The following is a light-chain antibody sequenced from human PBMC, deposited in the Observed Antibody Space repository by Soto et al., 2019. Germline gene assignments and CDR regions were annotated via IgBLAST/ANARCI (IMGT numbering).Light chain of an antibody. Sequence: QSALTQPASVSGSPGQSITISCTAASTDVGDYYFVSWYQHHPGKAPKLIIYEVSSRPSGVSHRFSASASGSTASLTISGLQADDEADYYCGSYTNTTYVFGTGTNVTVL. CDR2: EVS. V-gene: IGLV2-14*01. CDR3: GSYTNTTYV. J-gene: IGLJ1*01. CDR1: STDVGDYYF.